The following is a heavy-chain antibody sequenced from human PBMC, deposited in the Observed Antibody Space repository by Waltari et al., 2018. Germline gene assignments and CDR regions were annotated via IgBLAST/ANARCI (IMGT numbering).Heavy chain of an antibody. D-gene: IGHD4-17*01. V-gene: IGHV4-38-2*02. CDR1: GYSISSGYY. CDR3: ARENYGDYHFAF. J-gene: IGHJ4*02. CDR2: FYQSYKI. Sequence: QVQLQESGPGLVKPSETLSLTCSVSGYSISSGYYWGWIRQPQGKGLEGIGRFYQSYKIYYNPSLTGRCTISVDLSKNQFSLRLTSATAADTAVYYCARENYGDYHFAFWGQGTLVTGSS.